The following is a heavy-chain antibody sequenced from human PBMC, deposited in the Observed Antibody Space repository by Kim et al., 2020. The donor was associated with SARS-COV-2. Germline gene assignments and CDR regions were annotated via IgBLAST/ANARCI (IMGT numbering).Heavy chain of an antibody. Sequence: GSTFFAEQFKSRVTVTRDTTTTAVYMEMTRLQADDTAVYYCARTQSGDMDFWGQGTRVTVSS. CDR2: GST. D-gene: IGHD1-26*01. V-gene: IGHV1-46*01. J-gene: IGHJ4*02. CDR3: ARTQSGDMDF.